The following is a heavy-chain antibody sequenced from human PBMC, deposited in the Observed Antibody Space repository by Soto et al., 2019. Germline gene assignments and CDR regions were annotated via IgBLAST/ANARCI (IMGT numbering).Heavy chain of an antibody. D-gene: IGHD3-16*02. V-gene: IGHV3-33*01. J-gene: IGHJ4*02. CDR3: ARDKMGELSIADY. CDR1: GFTFSSYG. Sequence: VGSLRLSCAASGFTFSSYGMHWVRQAPGKGLEWLSDICDGGDNKYYADSVKGRFTISRDNAKNSLFLQMSSLRGEDTAVYYCARDKMGELSIADYWGQGTPVTVSS. CDR2: ICDGGDNK.